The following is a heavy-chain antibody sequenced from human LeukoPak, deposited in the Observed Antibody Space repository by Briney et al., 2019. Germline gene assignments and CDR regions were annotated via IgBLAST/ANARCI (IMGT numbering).Heavy chain of an antibody. CDR2: ISGSGGST. J-gene: IGHJ3*02. CDR3: AKDRPYYYDSSGYYLDAFDI. D-gene: IGHD3-22*01. CDR1: GFTFSSFA. V-gene: IGHV3-23*01. Sequence: PGGSLRLSCAASGFTFSSFAMNWVRQAPGKGLEWVSGISGSGGSTYYADSVKGRFTISRDNSKNTLYLQMNSLRAEDTAVYYCAKDRPYYYDSSGYYLDAFDIWGQGTMVTVSS.